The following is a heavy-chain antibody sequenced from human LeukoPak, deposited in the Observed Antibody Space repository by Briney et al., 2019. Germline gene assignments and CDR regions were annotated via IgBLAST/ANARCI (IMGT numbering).Heavy chain of an antibody. Sequence: SETLSLTCAVSGYSIRSAYCWGWIRQPPGKGLEWIGSIYHIGTTYYNPSLKSRVTISLNTSKSQFSLKLTSVTAADTAVYYCATTTVVTRDFDYWGQGTLVTVSS. CDR3: ATTTVVTRDFDY. D-gene: IGHD4-23*01. V-gene: IGHV4-38-2*01. J-gene: IGHJ4*02. CDR2: IYHIGTT. CDR1: GYSIRSAYC.